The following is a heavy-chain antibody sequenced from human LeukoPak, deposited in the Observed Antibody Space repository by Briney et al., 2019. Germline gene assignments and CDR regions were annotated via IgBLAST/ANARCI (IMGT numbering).Heavy chain of an antibody. CDR3: AQISVDTSRGRWSDFDS. J-gene: IGHJ4*02. CDR1: GFTFSSYA. V-gene: IGHV3-23*01. CDR2: ISANGGST. D-gene: IGHD5-18*01. Sequence: GGSLRLSCGASGFTFSSYAMSWVRQAPGKGLEWVSAISANGGSTYYADSAKGRFTISRDNSKNTVFLQMKSLRADDTAVYYCAQISVDTSRGRWSDFDSWGQGILVTVSS.